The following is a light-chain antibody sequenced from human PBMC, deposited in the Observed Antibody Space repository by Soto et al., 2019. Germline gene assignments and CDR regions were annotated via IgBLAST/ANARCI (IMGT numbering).Light chain of an antibody. CDR1: QSISKTY. CDR3: QQYSASSYT. J-gene: IGKJ2*01. Sequence: EIVLTQSPDLLSLSPGERAALSCRASQSISKTYVAWYQQRPGQAPRLLISGASGLAIGIRDRFNASGFGTDFALTITKEDPEDCGIYYCQQYSASSYTCCQGTRL. V-gene: IGKV3-20*01. CDR2: GAS.